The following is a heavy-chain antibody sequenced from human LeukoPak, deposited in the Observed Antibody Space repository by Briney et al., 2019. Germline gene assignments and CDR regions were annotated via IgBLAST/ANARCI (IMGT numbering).Heavy chain of an antibody. Sequence: SETLSLTCTVSVGSISSYYWRWIRQPLRKGLEWIGYIYYSGSTNYNPSLKSRVTISVDTSKNQFPLKLSSVTAADTAVYYCAREICSSTSCYTDYWGQGTLVTVSS. V-gene: IGHV4-59*01. J-gene: IGHJ4*02. CDR3: AREICSSTSCYTDY. CDR2: IYYSGST. D-gene: IGHD2-2*02. CDR1: VGSISSYY.